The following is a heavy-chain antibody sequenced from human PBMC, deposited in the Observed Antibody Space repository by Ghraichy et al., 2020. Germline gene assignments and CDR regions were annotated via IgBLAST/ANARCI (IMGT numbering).Heavy chain of an antibody. CDR3: AKEGPHYDFWSGYPPLTYGMDV. J-gene: IGHJ6*02. CDR1: GFTFSSYA. D-gene: IGHD3-3*01. Sequence: GGSLRLSCAASGFTFSSYAMSWVRQAPGKGLEWVSAISGSGGSTYYADSVKGRFTISRDNSKNTLYLQMNSLRAEDTAVYYCAKEGPHYDFWSGYPPLTYGMDVWGQGTTVTVSS. V-gene: IGHV3-23*01. CDR2: ISGSGGST.